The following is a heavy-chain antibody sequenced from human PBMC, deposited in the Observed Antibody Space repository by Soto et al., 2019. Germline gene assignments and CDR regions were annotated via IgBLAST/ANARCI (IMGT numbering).Heavy chain of an antibody. J-gene: IGHJ6*02. CDR3: ARDRVGDIVVVTAIHYYYYGMDV. CDR1: GHTFTDCY. CDR2: TNPNSGGT. V-gene: IGHV1-2*02. Sequence: ASVKVSCQASGHTFTDCYMHWVRQAPGQGLEWMGWTNPNSGGTNYAQKFQGRVTMTSDTSISTVYMELSSLRSEDTAVYYCARDRVGDIVVVTAIHYYYYGMDVWGQGTTVTVSS. D-gene: IGHD2-21*02.